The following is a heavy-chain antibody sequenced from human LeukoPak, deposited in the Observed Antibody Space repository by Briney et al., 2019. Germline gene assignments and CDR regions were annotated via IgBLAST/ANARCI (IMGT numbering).Heavy chain of an antibody. Sequence: GGSLRLSCTGSGVTFSSYSMNCVRQAPGKGLEWVSSISSSSSYRYYEESVKGRFSISRDKARKSLYLEMNSLRAEDTAVYYCARDSPNEAILWWSIDYWGQGTLVTVSS. CDR2: ISSSSSYR. J-gene: IGHJ4*02. D-gene: IGHD2-21*01. CDR3: ARDSPNEAILWWSIDY. V-gene: IGHV3-21*01. CDR1: GVTFSSYS.